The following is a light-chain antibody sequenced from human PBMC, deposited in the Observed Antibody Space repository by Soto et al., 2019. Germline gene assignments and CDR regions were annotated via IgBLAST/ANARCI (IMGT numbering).Light chain of an antibody. V-gene: IGLV2-14*01. Sequence: QSALTQPASVSGSPGQSITISCTGTSSDVDGYNYVSWYQQHPGKAPKLMIYDVSNRPSGVSNRFSGSKSGNTASLTISGLQAEDEADYYCSSYTSSSLWVFGPGTKVTVL. J-gene: IGLJ1*01. CDR3: SSYTSSSLWV. CDR2: DVS. CDR1: SSDVDGYNY.